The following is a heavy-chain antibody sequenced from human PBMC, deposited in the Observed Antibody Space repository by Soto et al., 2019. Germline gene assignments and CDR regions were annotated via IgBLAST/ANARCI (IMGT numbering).Heavy chain of an antibody. CDR1: GFAFSTYS. Sequence: GGSLRLSCAASGFAFSTYSMNWIRQAPGKGLEWVSYISSTSGIIYYADSVKGRFTISRDNAKNSLYLQMNSLRDEDTAVYYCARDKDSNRWTNTFYYYGVDVWGQGTTVTVSS. CDR2: ISSTSGII. D-gene: IGHD6-13*01. J-gene: IGHJ6*02. V-gene: IGHV3-48*02. CDR3: ARDKDSNRWTNTFYYYGVDV.